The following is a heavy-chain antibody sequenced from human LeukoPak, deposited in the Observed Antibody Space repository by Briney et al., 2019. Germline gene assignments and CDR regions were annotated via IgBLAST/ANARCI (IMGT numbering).Heavy chain of an antibody. CDR1: GFTFSKYD. CDR2: IGTAADT. D-gene: IGHD6-13*01. J-gene: IGHJ2*01. Sequence: GSLRLSCAASGFTFSKYDMHWVRQATGKGLEWVSTIGTAADTFYPDSVKGRFTISRENAKNSLYLQMNSLEVGDTAVYYCARDRATAAAFGANWYYDIWGRGTLVTVSS. CDR3: ARDRATAAAFGANWYYDI. V-gene: IGHV3-13*01.